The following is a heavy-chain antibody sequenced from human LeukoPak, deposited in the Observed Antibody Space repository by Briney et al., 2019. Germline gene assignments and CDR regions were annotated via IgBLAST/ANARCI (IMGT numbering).Heavy chain of an antibody. D-gene: IGHD3-3*01. Sequence: PSETLSLTCTVSGGSLSSSLSWIRQPPGKGLEWIGYIYYTGNTNYNPSLKSRVTISVDTSKNQFSLEMTSVTAADTAVYYCAKVHDFWSGYSLDYWGQGSLVTVSS. V-gene: IGHV4-59*01. CDR1: GGSLSSSL. CDR3: AKVHDFWSGYSLDY. CDR2: IYYTGNT. J-gene: IGHJ4*02.